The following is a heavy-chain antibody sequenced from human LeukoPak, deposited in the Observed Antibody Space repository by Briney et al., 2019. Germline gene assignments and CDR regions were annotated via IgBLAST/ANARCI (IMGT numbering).Heavy chain of an antibody. V-gene: IGHV3-30*02. D-gene: IGHD1-26*01. CDR1: GFTFSNYG. CDR3: AKGFSGKFDY. CDR2: IRFEGSNK. J-gene: IGHJ4*02. Sequence: GGSLRLSCAASGFTFSNYGMHWVRQAPGKGLEWVTFIRFEGSNKYYAASVKGRFTISRDNSKNTLYLQLNSLRTEDTAVYYCAKGFSGKFDYWGQGTLVTVSS.